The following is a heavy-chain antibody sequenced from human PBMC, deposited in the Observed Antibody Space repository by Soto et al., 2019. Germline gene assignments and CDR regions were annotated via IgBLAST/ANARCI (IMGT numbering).Heavy chain of an antibody. CDR2: ISYDGSNK. Sequence: QVQLVESGGGVVQPGRSLRLSCAASGFTFSSYAMHWVRQAPGKGLEWVAVISYDGSNKYYADSVKGRFTISRDNSKNALYLQMNSLRAEATAVYYCARDIVVVVAATRTYYYYGMDVWGQGTTVTVSS. D-gene: IGHD2-15*01. J-gene: IGHJ6*02. CDR3: ARDIVVVVAATRTYYYYGMDV. V-gene: IGHV3-30-3*01. CDR1: GFTFSSYA.